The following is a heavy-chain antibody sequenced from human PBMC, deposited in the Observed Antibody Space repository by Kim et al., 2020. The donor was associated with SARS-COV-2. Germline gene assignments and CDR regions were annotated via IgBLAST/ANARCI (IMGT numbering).Heavy chain of an antibody. V-gene: IGHV4-34*01. CDR1: GGSFSGYY. CDR3: ARGGGERARRGPYYFDY. D-gene: IGHD6-6*01. J-gene: IGHJ4*02. Sequence: SETLSLTCAVYGGSFSGYYWSWIRQPPGKGLEWIGEINHSGSTNYNPSLKSRVTISVDTSKNQFSLKLSSVTAADTAVYYCARGGGERARRGPYYFDYWGQGTLVTVSS. CDR2: INHSGST.